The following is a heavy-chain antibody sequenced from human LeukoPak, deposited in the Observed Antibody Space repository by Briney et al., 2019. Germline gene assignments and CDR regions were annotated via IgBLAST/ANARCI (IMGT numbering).Heavy chain of an antibody. Sequence: SETLSLTCNVSGGTIRSYYWSWIRQTPGKELEWIGYIYYTGSTNYNPSLNSRVTMSVDTSKNQFSLKLSSVTAADTAVYYCARQGPSSVPHYFDYRGERTLVSVSS. V-gene: IGHV4-59*08. J-gene: IGHJ4*02. CDR1: GGTIRSYY. CDR2: IYYTGST. CDR3: ARQGPSSVPHYFDY. D-gene: IGHD6-25*01.